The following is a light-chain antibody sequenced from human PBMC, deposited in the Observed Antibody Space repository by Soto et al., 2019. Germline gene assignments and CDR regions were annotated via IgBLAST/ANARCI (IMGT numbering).Light chain of an antibody. V-gene: IGKV3-20*01. J-gene: IGKJ4*01. CDR2: GAT. CDR3: QQYGSSPLLT. CDR1: QSVSSSF. Sequence: DIVLTQSPGTLSLSPGERATLSCRASQSVSSSFLAWYQQRPDPAPRLLIYGATSRATGLPARFSGSGSGTDVTLTISRLEPEDFAVYYCQQYGSSPLLTFGGGTRVEIK.